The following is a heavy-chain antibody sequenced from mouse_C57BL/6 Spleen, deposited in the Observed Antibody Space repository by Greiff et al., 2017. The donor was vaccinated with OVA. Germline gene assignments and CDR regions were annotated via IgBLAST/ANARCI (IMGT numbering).Heavy chain of an antibody. CDR3: ARRTTVVADAMDY. V-gene: IGHV1-61*01. J-gene: IGHJ4*01. CDR2: IYPSDSET. Sequence: VQLQQPGAELVRPGSSVKLSCKASGYTFTSYWMDWVKQRPGQGLEWIGNIYPSDSETHYNQKFKDKATLTVDKSSSTAYMQLRSLTSEDSAVYYCARRTTVVADAMDYWGQGTSVTVSS. CDR1: GYTFTSYW. D-gene: IGHD1-1*01.